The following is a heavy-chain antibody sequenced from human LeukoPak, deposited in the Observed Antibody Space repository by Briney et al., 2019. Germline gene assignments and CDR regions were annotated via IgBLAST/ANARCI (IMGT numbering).Heavy chain of an antibody. D-gene: IGHD4-23*01. CDR3: AKARGEGDYGGNRDYYFDY. Sequence: PGGSLRLSCAASGFTFSSYAMSWVRQAPGKGLEWVSGISGSGGSTYYADSVKGRFTISRDNSKNTLYLQMNSLRAEDTAVYYCAKARGEGDYGGNRDYYFDYWGQGTLVTVSS. CDR1: GFTFSSYA. J-gene: IGHJ4*02. V-gene: IGHV3-23*01. CDR2: ISGSGGST.